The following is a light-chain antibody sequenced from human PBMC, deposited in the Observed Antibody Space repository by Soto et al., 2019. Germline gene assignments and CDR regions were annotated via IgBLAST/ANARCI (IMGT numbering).Light chain of an antibody. CDR1: QSISSY. Sequence: DIQMTQSSSSLSASVGDRVTITCRASQSISSYLNWYQQKPGKAPKLLIYAASSLQSGVPSRFSGSGSGTDFTLTISSLQPEDFATYYCQQSYSTVWTFGQGTKVDIK. V-gene: IGKV1-39*01. CDR3: QQSYSTVWT. J-gene: IGKJ1*01. CDR2: AAS.